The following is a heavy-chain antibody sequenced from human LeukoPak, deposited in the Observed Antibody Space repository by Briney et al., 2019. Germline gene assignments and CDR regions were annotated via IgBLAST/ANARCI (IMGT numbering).Heavy chain of an antibody. V-gene: IGHV3-23*01. CDR2: ISGSGGKT. CDR1: GFTFRSYG. J-gene: IGHJ4*02. CDR3: AREGSGYAFDY. D-gene: IGHD3-22*01. Sequence: PGGSLRLSCEASGFTFRSYGMSWVRQAPGKGLEWVSVISGSGGKTDYADSVKGRFTISRDNSKNTMYLQMNSLRAEDTAVYYCAREGSGYAFDYWGQGTLVTVSS.